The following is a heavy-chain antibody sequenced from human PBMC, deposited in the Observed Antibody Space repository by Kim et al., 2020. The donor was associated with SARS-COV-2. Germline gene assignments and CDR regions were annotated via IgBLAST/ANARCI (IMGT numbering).Heavy chain of an antibody. V-gene: IGHV3-48*03. CDR2: ISSSGSAT. J-gene: IGHJ4*02. Sequence: GGSLRLSCAASEFTFSGYDMNWVRQAPGQGLEWVSYISSSGSATYYADSVRGRFTISRDNAKNSLYLQMNSLRAEDTAVYYCASPRSSSGWYYYWGQGTLVTVS. CDR1: EFTFSGYD. D-gene: IGHD6-19*01. CDR3: ASPRSSSGWYYY.